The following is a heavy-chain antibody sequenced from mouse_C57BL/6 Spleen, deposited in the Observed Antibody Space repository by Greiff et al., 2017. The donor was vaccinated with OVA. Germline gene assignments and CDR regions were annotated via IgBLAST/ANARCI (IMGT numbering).Heavy chain of an antibody. J-gene: IGHJ4*01. CDR1: GYTFTSYW. CDR2: IYPGSGST. V-gene: IGHV1-55*01. D-gene: IGHD1-1*01. CDR3: AKGLRDYAMDY. Sequence: VQLQQPGAELVKPGASVKMSCKASGYTFTSYWITWVKQRPGQGLEWIGDIYPGSGSTNYNEKFKSKATLTVDTSSSTAYMQLSSLTSEDAAVYYCAKGLRDYAMDYWGQGTSVTVSS.